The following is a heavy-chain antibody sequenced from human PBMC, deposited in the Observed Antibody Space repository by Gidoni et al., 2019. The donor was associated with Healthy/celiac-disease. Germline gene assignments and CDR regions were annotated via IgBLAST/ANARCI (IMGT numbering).Heavy chain of an antibody. Sequence: EVQLVESGGGLVKPGRSLRLSCTASGFTFGAYAMSWFRQAPGKGLEWVGFIRSKAYGGTTEYAASVKGRFTISRDDSKSIAYLQMNSLKTEDTAVYYCTRDGVATIGYYGMDVWGQGTTVTVSS. CDR2: IRSKAYGGTT. CDR3: TRDGVATIGYYGMDV. V-gene: IGHV3-49*05. J-gene: IGHJ6*02. CDR1: GFTFGAYA. D-gene: IGHD5-12*01.